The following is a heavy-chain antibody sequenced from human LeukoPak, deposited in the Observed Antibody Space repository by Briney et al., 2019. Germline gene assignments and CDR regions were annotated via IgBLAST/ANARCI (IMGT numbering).Heavy chain of an antibody. Sequence: GRSLRLSCAASGFTFSSYAMHWVRQAPGKGLEWVAVISYDGSNKYYADSVKGRFTISRDNSENTLYLQMNSLRAEDTAVYYCARGLVAAAGHYFDYWGQGTLVTVSS. J-gene: IGHJ4*02. CDR2: ISYDGSNK. CDR1: GFTFSSYA. CDR3: ARGLVAAAGHYFDY. V-gene: IGHV3-30-3*01. D-gene: IGHD6-13*01.